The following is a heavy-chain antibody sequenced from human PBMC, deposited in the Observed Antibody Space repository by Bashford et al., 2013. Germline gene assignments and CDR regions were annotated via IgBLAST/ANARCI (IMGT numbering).Heavy chain of an antibody. CDR3: ARLKRDGYNFFDY. V-gene: IGHV4-34*01. J-gene: IGHJ4*02. D-gene: IGHD5-24*01. CDR1: GGSFSGYY. CDR2: INHSGST. Sequence: SSETLSLTCAVYGGSFSGYYWSWIRQPPGKGLEWIGEINHSGSTNYNPSLKSRVTISVDTSKNQFSLKLSSVTAADTAVYYCARLKRDGYNFFDYWGQGTLVTVSS.